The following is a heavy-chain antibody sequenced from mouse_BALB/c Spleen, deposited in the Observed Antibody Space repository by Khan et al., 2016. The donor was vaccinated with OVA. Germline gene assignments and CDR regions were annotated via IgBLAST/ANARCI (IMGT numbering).Heavy chain of an antibody. CDR1: GYSITSGYS. V-gene: IGHV3-1*02. CDR3: AAYYDYDYAMDY. J-gene: IGHJ4*01. Sequence: EVQLQESGPDLVKPSQSLSLTCTVTGYSITSGYSWHWIRQFPENKLEWMGYIHYIGSTNYNPSLKSRISITRDTSKNQFFLQLNSVTTEDTATYYCAAYYDYDYAMDYWGQGTSVTVSS. D-gene: IGHD2-4*01. CDR2: IHYIGST.